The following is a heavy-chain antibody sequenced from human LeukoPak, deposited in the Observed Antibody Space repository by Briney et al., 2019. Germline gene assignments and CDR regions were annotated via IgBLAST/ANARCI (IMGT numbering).Heavy chain of an antibody. J-gene: IGHJ5*02. D-gene: IGHD1-26*01. Sequence: SETLSLTCTVSGGSISSYCWSWIRQPAGKGLDYIGRIYSSGSTNYNPSLKSRVTMSVDTSKNQFSLKMSSVTAADTAVYYCARLSGSTYNWFDPWGQGTLVTVSS. CDR3: ARLSGSTYNWFDP. CDR1: GGSISSYC. CDR2: IYSSGST. V-gene: IGHV4-4*07.